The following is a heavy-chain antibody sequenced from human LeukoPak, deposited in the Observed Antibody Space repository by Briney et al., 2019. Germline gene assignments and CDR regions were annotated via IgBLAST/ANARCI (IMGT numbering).Heavy chain of an antibody. CDR2: ISYDGSNK. CDR3: ASGPYYYDSSGYQQFDP. Sequence: PGGSLRLSCAASGFTFSSYAMHWIRQAPGKGLEWVAVISYDGSNKYYADSVKGRFTISRDNSKNTLYLQMNSLRAEDTAVYYCASGPYYYDSSGYQQFDPWGQGTLVTVSS. CDR1: GFTFSSYA. D-gene: IGHD3-22*01. V-gene: IGHV3-30-3*01. J-gene: IGHJ5*02.